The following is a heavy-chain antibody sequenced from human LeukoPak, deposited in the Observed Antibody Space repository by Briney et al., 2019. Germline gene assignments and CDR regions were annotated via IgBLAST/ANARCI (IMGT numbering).Heavy chain of an antibody. J-gene: IGHJ4*02. CDR2: IWYDGSNK. CDR3: ARIKAGYSSGWYYFDY. CDR1: GFTFSSYG. V-gene: IGHV3-33*01. Sequence: GGSLRLSCAASGFTFSSYGMHRVRQAPGKGLEWVAVIWYDGSNKYYADSVKGRFTISRDNSKNTLYLQMNSLRAEDTAVYYCARIKAGYSSGWYYFDYWGQGTLVTVYS. D-gene: IGHD6-19*01.